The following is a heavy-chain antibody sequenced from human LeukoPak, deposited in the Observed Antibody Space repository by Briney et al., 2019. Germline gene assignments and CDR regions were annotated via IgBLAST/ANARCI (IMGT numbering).Heavy chain of an antibody. CDR2: ISSSSSYI. J-gene: IGHJ4*02. CDR3: ARDPVGGYSRFDY. CDR1: GFTFSSYE. D-gene: IGHD3-22*01. V-gene: IGHV3-21*01. Sequence: GGSLRLSCAASGFTFSSYEMNWVRQAPGKGLEWVSSISSSSSYIYYADSVKGRFTISRDNAKNSLYLQMNSLRAEDTAVYYCARDPVGGYSRFDYWGQGTLVTVSS.